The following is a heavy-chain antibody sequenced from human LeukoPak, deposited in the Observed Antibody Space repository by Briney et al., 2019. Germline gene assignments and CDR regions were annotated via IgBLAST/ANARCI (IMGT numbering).Heavy chain of an antibody. CDR3: ARHNPLTTIIRGVIIREIDY. V-gene: IGHV5-51*01. D-gene: IGHD3-10*01. J-gene: IGHJ4*02. Sequence: GESLKISCKGSGYSFTNYWIGWVRQTPGKGLEWMGIVYPGDSDTRYSPSFQGQVTISADKSISTAYLQWSSLKASDTAMYYCARHNPLTTIIRGVIIREIDYWGQGTLVTVSS. CDR1: GYSFTNYW. CDR2: VYPGDSDT.